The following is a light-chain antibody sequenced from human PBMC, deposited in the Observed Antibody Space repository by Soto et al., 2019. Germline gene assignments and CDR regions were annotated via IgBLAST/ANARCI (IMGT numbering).Light chain of an antibody. V-gene: IGKV1-39*01. CDR1: QSISSH. J-gene: IGKJ4*01. CDR3: QQRYSTPLT. Sequence: DIQMTQSPSSLSASVGDRVTITCRASQSISSHLNWYQQKPGKAPELLIYGASSLQSGVPPRISGSGSGTDFTLTISSLHPEDFATYYCQQRYSTPLTFGGGTKGEIK. CDR2: GAS.